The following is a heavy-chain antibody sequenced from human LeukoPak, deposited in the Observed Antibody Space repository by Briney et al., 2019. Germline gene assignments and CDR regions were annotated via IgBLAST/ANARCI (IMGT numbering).Heavy chain of an antibody. Sequence: GASVKVSCKASGFIFTGYYIHWVRQAPGQGLEWMGWVNPNSGDTRHEEKFQGRVTMTTDMSITTAYMELSRLRSDDLAVYYCARDRPNSGSFDYWGQGTLVTVSS. D-gene: IGHD5-12*01. J-gene: IGHJ4*02. V-gene: IGHV1-2*02. CDR3: ARDRPNSGSFDY. CDR1: GFIFTGYY. CDR2: VNPNSGDT.